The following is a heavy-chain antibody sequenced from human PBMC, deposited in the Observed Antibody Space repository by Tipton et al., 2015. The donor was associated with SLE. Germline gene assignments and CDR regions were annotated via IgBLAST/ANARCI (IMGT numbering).Heavy chain of an antibody. V-gene: IGHV3-7*01. CDR3: ARGERGSYYTWAYYYGMDV. Sequence: GSLRLSCTASGFTFSSYWMTWVRQDPGKGLEWVANLNQDGSEKYYVDAVKARFTIPRNNAKNSLYLQMNSLRAEDTAVYYCARGERGSYYTWAYYYGMDVWGQGTTVTVSS. D-gene: IGHD1-26*01. CDR1: GFTFSSYW. J-gene: IGHJ6*02. CDR2: LNQDGSEK.